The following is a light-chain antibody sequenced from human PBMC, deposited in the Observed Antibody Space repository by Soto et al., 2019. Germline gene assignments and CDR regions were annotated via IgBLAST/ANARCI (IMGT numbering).Light chain of an antibody. CDR1: NSDIGNYNL. J-gene: IGLJ3*02. Sequence: QSALTQPRSVSGSPGQSVSISCTGTNSDIGNYNLVSWYQQPPGKAPKLIISAVSRRPSGVPDRFSGSKSGNTASLTISGLQADDEADYYCSSYTTGDMWVFGGGTEVTVL. V-gene: IGLV2-11*01. CDR2: AVS. CDR3: SSYTTGDMWV.